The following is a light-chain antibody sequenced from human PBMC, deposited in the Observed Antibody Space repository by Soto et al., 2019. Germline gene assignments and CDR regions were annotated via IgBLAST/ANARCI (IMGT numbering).Light chain of an antibody. CDR3: QHYYNIPIT. CDR2: WAS. CDR1: QSVLYSSNNKNY. J-gene: IGKJ5*01. V-gene: IGKV4-1*01. Sequence: DIVMTQSPDSLAVSLGERATINCKSSQSVLYSSNNKNYLAWYQQKPGQPPKLLIYWASTRESGVPDRFSGSGSGTDFTLTISSLQAEDVAVYYCQHYYNIPITFGQGTRLEIK.